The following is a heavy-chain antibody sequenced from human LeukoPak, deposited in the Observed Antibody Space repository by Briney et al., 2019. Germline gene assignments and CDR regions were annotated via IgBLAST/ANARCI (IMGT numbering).Heavy chain of an antibody. Sequence: PSETLSLTCTVSGGSISSGSYYWSWIRQPAGKGLEWIGRIYTSGSTNYNPSLKSRVTISVDTSKNQFSLKLSSVTAADTAVYYCARGTRDSSGYFSGDGRYYFDYWGQGTLVTVSS. CDR1: GGSISSGSYY. J-gene: IGHJ4*02. CDR3: ARGTRDSSGYFSGDGRYYFDY. D-gene: IGHD3-22*01. CDR2: IYTSGST. V-gene: IGHV4-61*02.